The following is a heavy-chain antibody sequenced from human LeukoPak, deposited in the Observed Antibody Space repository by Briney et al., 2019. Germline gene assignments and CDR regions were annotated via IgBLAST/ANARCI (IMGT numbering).Heavy chain of an antibody. D-gene: IGHD1-14*01. CDR2: INVDGSRK. CDR3: VGDLLIGGGSWSVPSLDS. V-gene: IGHV3-74*01. CDR1: GFIFSNYW. Sequence: GGSLRLSCAASGFIFSNYWMHWVRQVPGKGLLWVSRINVDGSRKIYADSVKGRFAISRDNAKNTVSLQMNSLRVDDTAVYYCVGDLLIGGGSWSVPSLDSWGQGILVTVSS. J-gene: IGHJ4*02.